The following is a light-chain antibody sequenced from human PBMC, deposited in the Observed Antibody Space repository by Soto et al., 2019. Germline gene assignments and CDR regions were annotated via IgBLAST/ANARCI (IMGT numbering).Light chain of an antibody. CDR1: QSVSSY. J-gene: IGKJ1*01. V-gene: IGKV3-11*01. Sequence: EIVLTQSPATLSLSPGERVTLSCRASQSVSSYLAWYQQKRGQAPRLLIYDASNRATGIPARFSGSGSGTDFTLTISSLEPEDFAVYYCQQHNNWPWTFGRGTKVEIK. CDR3: QQHNNWPWT. CDR2: DAS.